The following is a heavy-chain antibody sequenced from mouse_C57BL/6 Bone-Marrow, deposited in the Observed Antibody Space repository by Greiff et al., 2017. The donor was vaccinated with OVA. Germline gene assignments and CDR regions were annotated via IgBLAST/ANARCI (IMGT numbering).Heavy chain of an antibody. J-gene: IGHJ4*01. CDR3: VRRGYYGSSYVGIYYAMDY. Sequence: EVKVEESGGGLVQPKGSLKLSCAASGFSFNTYAMNWVRQAPGKGLEWVARIRSKSNNYATYYADSVKDRFTISRDDSESMLYLQMNNLKTEDTAMYYCVRRGYYGSSYVGIYYAMDYWGQGTSVTVSS. V-gene: IGHV10-1*01. D-gene: IGHD1-1*01. CDR2: IRSKSNNYAT. CDR1: GFSFNTYA.